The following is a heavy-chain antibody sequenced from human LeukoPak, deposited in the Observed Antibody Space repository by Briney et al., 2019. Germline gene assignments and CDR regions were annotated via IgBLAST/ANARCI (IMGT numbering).Heavy chain of an antibody. CDR2: IGGST. CDR1: GYTFSNYY. V-gene: IGHV1-46*01. J-gene: IGHJ3*02. CDR3: ARVRDGYNDAYDI. D-gene: IGHD5-24*01. Sequence: ASVKVSCKASGYTFSNYYIHWVRQAPGQGLEWMGIIGGSTNYAQKFQGRVTMTRDTSASTVYMELSSLRSEDTAVYYCARVRDGYNDAYDIWGQGTMVTVHS.